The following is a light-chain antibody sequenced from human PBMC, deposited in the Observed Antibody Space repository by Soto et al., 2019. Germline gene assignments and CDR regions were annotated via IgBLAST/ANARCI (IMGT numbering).Light chain of an antibody. Sequence: QSVLTRPASVSGSPGQSITISCTGTSSDVGAYNSVSWYQQHPGKAPKLMIYDVSNRPSGVSNRFSGSKSGNTASLTISGLQAEDEADYYCTSYTSSSTHDYVFGTGTKVTVL. CDR2: DVS. CDR1: SSDVGAYNS. CDR3: TSYTSSSTHDYV. J-gene: IGLJ1*01. V-gene: IGLV2-14*01.